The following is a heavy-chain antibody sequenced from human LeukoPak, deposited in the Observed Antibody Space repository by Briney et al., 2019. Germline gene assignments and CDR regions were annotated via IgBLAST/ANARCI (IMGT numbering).Heavy chain of an antibody. CDR3: ARGPNKSDGGNSGSAWFDP. J-gene: IGHJ5*02. D-gene: IGHD4-23*01. Sequence: ASVKVSCKASGYTFTGYYMHWVRQAPGQGLEWMGWINPNSGGTNYAQKFQGRVTMTRDTSISTAYMELSRLRSDDTAVYYCARGPNKSDGGNSGSAWFDPWGQGTLVTVSS. V-gene: IGHV1-2*02. CDR2: INPNSGGT. CDR1: GYTFTGYY.